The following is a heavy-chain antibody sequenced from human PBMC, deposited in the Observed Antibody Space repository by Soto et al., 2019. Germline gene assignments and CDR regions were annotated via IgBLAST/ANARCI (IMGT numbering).Heavy chain of an antibody. CDR3: ARDLHTDYYDSSNNLDY. D-gene: IGHD3-22*01. CDR2: INPSGGST. Sequence: ASVKVSCKASGYTFTSYYMHWVRQAPGQGLEWMGIINPSGGSTSYAQKYQGRVTMTRDTSTSTAYMELSSLRSEDTAVYYCARDLHTDYYDSSNNLDYWGQGTLVTVSS. CDR1: GYTFTSYY. J-gene: IGHJ4*02. V-gene: IGHV1-46*01.